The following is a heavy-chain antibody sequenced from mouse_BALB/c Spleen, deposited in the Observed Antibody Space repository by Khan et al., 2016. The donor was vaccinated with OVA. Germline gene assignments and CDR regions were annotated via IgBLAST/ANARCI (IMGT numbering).Heavy chain of an antibody. CDR1: GFSLNNYS. V-gene: IGHV2-2*02. CDR3: ARRGYDYGRGALFAY. Sequence: QVQLKQSGPGLVQPSQSLSITCTVSGFSLNNYSVHWVRQSPGKGLEWLGVIWSAGSTDYNAAFISRLTISKDNSRSQVFFKMNSLQPNDTAIYYLARRGYDYGRGALFAYWGQGTLVTVSA. CDR2: IWSAGST. J-gene: IGHJ3*01. D-gene: IGHD2-4*01.